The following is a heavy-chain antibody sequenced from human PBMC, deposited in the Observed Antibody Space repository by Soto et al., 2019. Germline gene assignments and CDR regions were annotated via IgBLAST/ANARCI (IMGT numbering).Heavy chain of an antibody. D-gene: IGHD3-10*01. Sequence: PGESLKISCKGSGYSFTSYWIGWVRQMPGKGLEWMGIIYPGDSDTRNSPSFQGQVTISADKSISTAYLQWSSLKASDTAMYYCATSGKLEGEKVYDAFDIWGQGTMVTVSS. CDR1: GYSFTSYW. J-gene: IGHJ3*02. V-gene: IGHV5-51*01. CDR2: IYPGDSDT. CDR3: ATSGKLEGEKVYDAFDI.